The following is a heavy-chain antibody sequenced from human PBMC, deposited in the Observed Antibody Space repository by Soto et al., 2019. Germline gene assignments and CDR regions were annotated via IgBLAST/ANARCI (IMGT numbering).Heavy chain of an antibody. Sequence: GGSLRLSCAASGFTVSSNYMSWVRQAPGKGLEWVSVIYSGGSTYYADSVKGRFTISRDNSKNTLYLQMNSLRAEDTAVYYCARDLPRSGRQNFYGMDVWGQGTTVTVSS. J-gene: IGHJ6*02. CDR3: ARDLPRSGRQNFYGMDV. CDR2: IYSGGST. V-gene: IGHV3-66*01. CDR1: GFTVSSNY. D-gene: IGHD6-19*01.